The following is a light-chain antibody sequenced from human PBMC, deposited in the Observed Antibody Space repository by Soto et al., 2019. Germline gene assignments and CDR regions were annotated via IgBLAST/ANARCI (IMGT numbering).Light chain of an antibody. J-gene: IGKJ2*01. CDR3: QQSGSSPHT. Sequence: EIVLTQSPGTLSLSPGERATLSCRASQSVSSSYLAWYQQKPGQAPRLLIYGASSRATGIPDRFSGSGSGTDFTLTISRLVPEDYAVYYCQQSGSSPHTFGQGTMLEIK. CDR1: QSVSSSY. V-gene: IGKV3-20*01. CDR2: GAS.